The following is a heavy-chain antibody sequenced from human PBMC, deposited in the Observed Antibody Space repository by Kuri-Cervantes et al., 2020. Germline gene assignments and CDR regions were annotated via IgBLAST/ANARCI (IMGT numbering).Heavy chain of an antibody. J-gene: IGHJ4*02. V-gene: IGHV3-7*02. Sequence: GESLKISCAASGFTFSSYWMSWVRQAPGKGLEWVANIKQDGSEKYYVDSVKGRFTISRDNAKNSLYLQMNSLRAEDTAVYYCATVYRRDGYNLEYWGQGTLVTVSS. CDR3: ATVYRRDGYNLEY. CDR2: IKQDGSEK. CDR1: GFTFSSYW. D-gene: IGHD5-24*01.